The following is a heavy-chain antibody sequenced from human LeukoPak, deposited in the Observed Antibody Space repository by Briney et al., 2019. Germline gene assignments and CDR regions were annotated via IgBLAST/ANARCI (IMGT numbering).Heavy chain of an antibody. J-gene: IGHJ3*02. Sequence: PGGSLRLSCAASGFTVSSNYMSWVRQAPGKGLEWVSVIYSGGSTYYADSVKGRFTISRDNSKNTLYLQMNSLRAEDTAVYYCARDPGYGDYAGTFDIWGQGTMVTVSS. V-gene: IGHV3-53*01. CDR1: GFTVSSNY. CDR3: ARDPGYGDYAGTFDI. CDR2: IYSGGST. D-gene: IGHD4-17*01.